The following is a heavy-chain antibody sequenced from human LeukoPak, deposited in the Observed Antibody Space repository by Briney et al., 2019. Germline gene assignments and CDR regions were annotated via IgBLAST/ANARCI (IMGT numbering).Heavy chain of an antibody. CDR1: GFTFSSYG. J-gene: IGHJ4*02. Sequence: PGGSLRLSCAASGFTFSSYGMHWVRQAPGKGLEWVAVIWYDGSNKYYADSVKGRFTISRDNAKNSLYLQMNSLRAEDTAVYYCARESSGKGAYYFDYWGQGTLVTVSS. CDR2: IWYDGSNK. V-gene: IGHV3-33*01. D-gene: IGHD3-22*01. CDR3: ARESSGKGAYYFDY.